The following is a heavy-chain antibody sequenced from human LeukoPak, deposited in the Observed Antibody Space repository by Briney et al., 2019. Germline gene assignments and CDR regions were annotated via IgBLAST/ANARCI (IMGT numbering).Heavy chain of an antibody. D-gene: IGHD3-10*01. CDR1: GGSISSGGYY. CDR2: INHSGST. J-gene: IGHJ5*02. V-gene: IGHV4-39*07. Sequence: PSETLSLTCTVSGGSISSGGYYWSWIRQPPGKGLEWIGEINHSGSTNYNPSLKGRVTISVDTSKNQFSLKLSSVTAADTAVYYCARGPEGLWFGELSEPSRSHDQGAWGQGTLVTVSS. CDR3: ARGPEGLWFGELSEPSRSHDQGA.